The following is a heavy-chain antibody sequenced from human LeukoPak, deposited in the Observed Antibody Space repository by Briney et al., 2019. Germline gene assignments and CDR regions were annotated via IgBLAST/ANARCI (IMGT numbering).Heavy chain of an antibody. D-gene: IGHD3-16*02. CDR2: IIPIVGTA. CDR1: GGTFSNYT. CDR3: ARYLVIRGDAFDI. V-gene: IGHV1-69*08. Sequence: GSSVKVSCKASGGTFSNYTFNWVRQAPGQRLEWMGRIIPIVGTANCAQNFQGRVTITADKSTSTAYMELSSLRSEDTAVYYCARYLVIRGDAFDIWGQGTMVTVSS. J-gene: IGHJ3*02.